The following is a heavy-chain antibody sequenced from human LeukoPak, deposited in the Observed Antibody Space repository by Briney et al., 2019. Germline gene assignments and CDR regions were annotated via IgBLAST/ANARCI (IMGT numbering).Heavy chain of an antibody. CDR3: ARGSLGDGYGVGDYYQYMDV. CDR1: GGTLSSYA. J-gene: IGHJ6*03. Sequence: SVKVSCKTSGGTLSSYAISWVRQAPGQGLEWMGGIMPLFVTANYAQEFQGRVTITTDESTTTAYMELNSLRPEDTAVYYCARGSLGDGYGVGDYYQYMDVWGKGTTVTVSS. D-gene: IGHD5-24*01. V-gene: IGHV1-69*05. CDR2: IMPLFVTA.